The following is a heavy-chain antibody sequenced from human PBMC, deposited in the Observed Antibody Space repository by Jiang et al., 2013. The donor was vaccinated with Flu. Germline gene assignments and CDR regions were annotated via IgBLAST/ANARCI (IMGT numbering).Heavy chain of an antibody. Sequence: GSGLVKPSETLSLTCTVSGGSISSSSYYWGWIRQPPGKGLEWIGSIYYSGSTYYNPSLKSRVTISVDTSKNQFSLKLSSVTAADTAVYYCARIEIYYYGMDVWGQGTTVTVSS. CDR3: ARIEIYYYGMDV. CDR1: GGSISSSSYY. D-gene: IGHD5-24*01. CDR2: IYYSGST. V-gene: IGHV4-39*01. J-gene: IGHJ6*02.